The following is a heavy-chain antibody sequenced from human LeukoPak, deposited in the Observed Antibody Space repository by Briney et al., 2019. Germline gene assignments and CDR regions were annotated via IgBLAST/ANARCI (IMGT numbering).Heavy chain of an antibody. CDR3: ARAGLYNWNYEGTAYFDY. CDR2: ISSSGSTI. V-gene: IGHV3-48*03. J-gene: IGHJ4*02. D-gene: IGHD1-7*01. Sequence: GGSLRLSCAASGFTFSSYEMNWVRQAPGKGLEWVSYISSSGSTIYYADSVKGRFTISRDNSKNTLYLQMNSLRAEDTALYYCARAGLYNWNYEGTAYFDYWGQGTLVTVSS. CDR1: GFTFSSYE.